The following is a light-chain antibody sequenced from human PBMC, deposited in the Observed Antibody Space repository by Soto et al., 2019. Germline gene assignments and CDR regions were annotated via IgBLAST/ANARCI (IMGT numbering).Light chain of an antibody. V-gene: IGLV2-23*01. Sequence: QSALTQPASVSGSPGQSITISCTGTSSDVGIYNLVSWYQQHPGKAPKLMIYEGNKRPSGVSNRFSGSKSGNTASLTISGLQAEDEADYYCCSYATSSTSFGGGTKLTVL. CDR3: CSYATSSTS. J-gene: IGLJ2*01. CDR2: EGN. CDR1: SSDVGIYNL.